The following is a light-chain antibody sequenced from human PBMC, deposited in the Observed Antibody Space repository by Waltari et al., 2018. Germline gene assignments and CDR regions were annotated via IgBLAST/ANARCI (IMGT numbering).Light chain of an antibody. J-gene: IGLJ2*01. CDR1: SSDVGTYNL. CDR2: DVN. V-gene: IGLV2-23*02. Sequence: QSALTQTATASGSPGQSITIPCTGTSSDVGTYNLVSWYQQHPGKAPTLIIYDVNKRPSGVSNRFSGSKSGNTASLTISGLQAADEADYYCCSYAGSAISVFGGGTKLTVL. CDR3: CSYAGSAISV.